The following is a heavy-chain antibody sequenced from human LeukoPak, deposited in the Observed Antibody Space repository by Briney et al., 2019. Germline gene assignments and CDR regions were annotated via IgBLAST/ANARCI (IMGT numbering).Heavy chain of an antibody. Sequence: GWSLRLSWAATGFTFSTYGMHWVRQAPGKGLEWVVIIWYDGSNKYYADSVKGRFTISKDNSRNTPYLQPNSLRAEDTAVYYCARGDSSAYPLRDWGQGTLVTVSS. CDR3: ARGDSSAYPLRD. CDR1: GFTFSTYG. D-gene: IGHD3-22*01. J-gene: IGHJ4*02. CDR2: IWYDGSNK. V-gene: IGHV3-33*01.